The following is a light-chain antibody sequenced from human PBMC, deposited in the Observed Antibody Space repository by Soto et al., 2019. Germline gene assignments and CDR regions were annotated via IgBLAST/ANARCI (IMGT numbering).Light chain of an antibody. V-gene: IGKV1-5*03. Sequence: DIQMTQSPSTLSASVGDRVTITCRASESISLYLAWYQQKPGKAPKFLIYKASILESGVPSRFSGSGSETEFTPTISSLLPDDFATYYCQQYNRYWTFGQGTKVDIK. J-gene: IGKJ1*01. CDR1: ESISLY. CDR3: QQYNRYWT. CDR2: KAS.